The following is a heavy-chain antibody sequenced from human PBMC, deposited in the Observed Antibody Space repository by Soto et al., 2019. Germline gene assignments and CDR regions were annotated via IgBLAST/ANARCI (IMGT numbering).Heavy chain of an antibody. J-gene: IGHJ4*02. V-gene: IGHV1-69*13. D-gene: IGHD6-13*01. Sequence: GASVKGSCKAFGCTFSSYAISWVRQAPGQGLEWMGGIIPIFGTANYAQKFQGRVTITADESTSTAYMELSSLRSEDTAVYYCARSGFPGIAAYWGQGTLVTVSS. CDR1: GCTFSSYA. CDR3: ARSGFPGIAAY. CDR2: IIPIFGTA.